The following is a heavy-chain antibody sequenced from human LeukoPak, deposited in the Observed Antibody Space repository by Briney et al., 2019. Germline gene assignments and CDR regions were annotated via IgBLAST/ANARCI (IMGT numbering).Heavy chain of an antibody. CDR1: GYTFSNYG. Sequence: GASVKVSCKTSGYTFSNYGVTWVRQVPGQGLEWMGWISANNYNTKYEQRVQDRVTMTVDRSTDTAYMELNSLRSDDTAVYYCARAPHGYNKEWDFDYWGQGTLITVSS. J-gene: IGHJ4*02. D-gene: IGHD5-24*01. CDR2: ISANNYNT. CDR3: ARAPHGYNKEWDFDY. V-gene: IGHV1-18*04.